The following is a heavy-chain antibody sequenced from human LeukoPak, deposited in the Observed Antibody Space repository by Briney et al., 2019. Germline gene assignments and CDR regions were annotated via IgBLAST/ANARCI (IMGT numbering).Heavy chain of an antibody. CDR3: ARRSYYYDSSGLPRGAFDI. CDR1: GFTFSSYS. V-gene: IGHV3-21*04. J-gene: IGHJ3*02. D-gene: IGHD3-22*01. CDR2: ISSSSSYI. Sequence: PGGSLRLSCAASGFTFSSYSMNWVRQAPGKGLEWVSSISSSSSYIYYADSVKGRFTISRDNAKNSLYLQMNSLRAEDTALYYCARRSYYYDSSGLPRGAFDIWGQGTMVTVSS.